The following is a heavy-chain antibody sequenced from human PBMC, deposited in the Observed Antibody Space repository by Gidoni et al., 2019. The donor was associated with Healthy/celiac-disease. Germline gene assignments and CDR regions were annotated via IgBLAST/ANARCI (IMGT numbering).Heavy chain of an antibody. J-gene: IGHJ4*02. CDR2: IYHSGST. CDR3: ASSITIFGVVIHNDY. D-gene: IGHD3-3*01. CDR1: GYSISSGYS. V-gene: IGHV4-38-2*01. Sequence: QVQLQESGPGLVKPSETLSLTCAVSGYSISSGYSWGWIRQPPGKGLEWIGSIYHSGSTYYNPSLKSRVTISVDTSKNQFSLKLSSVTAADTAVYYCASSITIFGVVIHNDYWGQGTLVTVSS.